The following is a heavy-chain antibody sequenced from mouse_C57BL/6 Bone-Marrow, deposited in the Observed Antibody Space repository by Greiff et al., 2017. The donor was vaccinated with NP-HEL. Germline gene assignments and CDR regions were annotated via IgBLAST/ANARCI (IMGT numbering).Heavy chain of an antibody. D-gene: IGHD2-1*01. J-gene: IGHJ1*03. Sequence: EVKLNESGGGLVQPGGSMKLSCAASGFTFSDAWMDWVRQSPEKGLEWVAEIRNKANNHATYYAESVKGRFTISRDDSKSSVYLQMNSLRAEDTGIYYCTRPRGNYLYWYFDVWGTGTTVTVSS. CDR1: GFTFSDAW. CDR3: TRPRGNYLYWYFDV. CDR2: IRNKANNHAT. V-gene: IGHV6-6*01.